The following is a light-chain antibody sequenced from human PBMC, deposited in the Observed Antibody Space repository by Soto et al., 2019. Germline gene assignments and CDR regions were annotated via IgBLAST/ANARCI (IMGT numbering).Light chain of an antibody. V-gene: IGKV3-15*01. Sequence: DIVMTQSPATLSESPGGRFTVSCMASQSVSSHVAWYQQRPGRAPRLLINAASIRATDIPNRISGSGSGTDFTLTISSLQAEDVAVYYCQPYYSTPLTFGGGTQVDIK. J-gene: IGKJ4*01. CDR2: AAS. CDR3: QPYYSTPLT. CDR1: QSVSSH.